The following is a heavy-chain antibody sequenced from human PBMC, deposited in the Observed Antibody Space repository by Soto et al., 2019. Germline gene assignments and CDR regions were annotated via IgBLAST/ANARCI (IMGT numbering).Heavy chain of an antibody. V-gene: IGHV3-30-3*01. Sequence: GGSLRLSCAASGFTFSGYAMYWVRQAPGKGLEWVAFISYDGSNKYYADSVKGRFTISRDNSKSTLYLQMNSLRAEDTAVYFCVRVSMVRGLPTFDYWGQGTLVTVSS. CDR1: GFTFSGYA. CDR2: ISYDGSNK. D-gene: IGHD3-10*01. CDR3: VRVSMVRGLPTFDY. J-gene: IGHJ4*02.